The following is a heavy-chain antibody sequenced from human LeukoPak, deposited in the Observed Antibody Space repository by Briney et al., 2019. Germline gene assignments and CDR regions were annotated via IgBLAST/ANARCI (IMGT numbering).Heavy chain of an antibody. J-gene: IGHJ4*02. D-gene: IGHD3-10*01. CDR1: GGSFSGYY. V-gene: IGHV4-34*01. Sequence: PSETLSLTCAVYGGSFSGYYWSWIRQPPGKGLEWIGEINHSGSTNYNPSLKSRVTISVDKSKNQFSLKLSSVTAADTAVYYCASRPFTMVRGVSTFDYWGQGTLVTVSS. CDR3: ASRPFTMVRGVSTFDY. CDR2: INHSGST.